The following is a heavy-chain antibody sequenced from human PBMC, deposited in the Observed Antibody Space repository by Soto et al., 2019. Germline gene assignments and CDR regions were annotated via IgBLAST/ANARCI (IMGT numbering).Heavy chain of an antibody. Sequence: GGSLRLSCAASGFTFSSYAMHWVRQAPGKGLEWVAVISYDGSNKYYADSVKGRFTISRDNSKNTLYLQMNRLRAEDTAVYYCASLSIAARPDYWGQGTLVTVSS. CDR1: GFTFSSYA. J-gene: IGHJ4*02. D-gene: IGHD6-6*01. CDR3: ASLSIAARPDY. V-gene: IGHV3-30-3*01. CDR2: ISYDGSNK.